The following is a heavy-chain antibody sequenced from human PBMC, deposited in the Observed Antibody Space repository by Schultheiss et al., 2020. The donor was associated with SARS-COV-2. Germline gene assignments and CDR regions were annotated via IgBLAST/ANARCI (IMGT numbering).Heavy chain of an antibody. Sequence: SQTLSLTCAVYGGSFSGYYWNWIRQPPGKGLEWIGEINHSGSTNYNPSLKSRVTISVDTSKYQFSLKLSSVTAADTAVYYCARIQWLGYPPFDYWGQGTLVTVSS. D-gene: IGHD6-19*01. J-gene: IGHJ4*02. CDR1: GGSFSGYY. V-gene: IGHV4-34*01. CDR2: INHSGST. CDR3: ARIQWLGYPPFDY.